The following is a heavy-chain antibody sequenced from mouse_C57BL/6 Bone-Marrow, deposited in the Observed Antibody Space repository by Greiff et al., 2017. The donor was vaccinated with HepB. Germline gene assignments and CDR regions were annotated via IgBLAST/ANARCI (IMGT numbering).Heavy chain of an antibody. V-gene: IGHV1-52*01. CDR1: GYTFTSYW. CDR3: ARYRFITTVVATDYFDY. D-gene: IGHD1-1*01. CDR2: IDPSDSET. Sequence: VQLQQPGAELVRPGSSVKLSCKASGYTFTSYWMHWVKQRPIQGLEWIGNIDPSDSETHYNQKFKDKATFTVDKSSSTAYMQLSSLTSEDSAVYYCARYRFITTVVATDYFDYWGQGTTLTVSP. J-gene: IGHJ2*01.